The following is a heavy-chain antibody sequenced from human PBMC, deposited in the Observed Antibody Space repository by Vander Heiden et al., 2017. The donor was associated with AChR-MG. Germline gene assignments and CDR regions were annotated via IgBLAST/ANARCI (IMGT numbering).Heavy chain of an antibody. D-gene: IGHD1-1*01. CDR2: ISYDGSNK. J-gene: IGHJ4*02. CDR1: GFTFSSYA. CDR3: AGVKRGTLFDY. V-gene: IGHV3-30-3*01. Sequence: QVQLVESGGGVVQPGRSLRLSCAASGFTFSSYAMHWVRQAPGKGLEWVAVISYDGSNKYYADSVKGRFTISRDNSKNTLYLQMNSLRAEDTAVYYCAGVKRGTLFDYWGQGTLVTVSS.